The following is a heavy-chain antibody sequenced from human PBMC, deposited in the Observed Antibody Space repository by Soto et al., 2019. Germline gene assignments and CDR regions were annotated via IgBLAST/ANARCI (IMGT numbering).Heavy chain of an antibody. CDR2: IIPIFGTA. V-gene: IGHV1-69*13. CDR3: ARRVTIFGVVTPYYYYGMDV. D-gene: IGHD3-3*01. Sequence: ASVKVSCKASGGTFSSYAISWVRQAPGQGLEWMGGIIPIFGTANYAQKFQGRVTITADESTSTAYMELSSLRSEDTAVYYCARRVTIFGVVTPYYYYGMDVWGQGTTVTVSS. J-gene: IGHJ6*02. CDR1: GGTFSSYA.